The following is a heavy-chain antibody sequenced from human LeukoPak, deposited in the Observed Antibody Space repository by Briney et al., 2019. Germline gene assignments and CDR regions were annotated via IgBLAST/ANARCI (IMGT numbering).Heavy chain of an antibody. CDR3: ARDWEAAGYFDY. J-gene: IGHJ4*02. CDR1: GFTFSSYA. Sequence: PGRSLRLSCAASGFTFSSYAMHWVRQAPGKGLEWVVVISYDGSNKYYADSVKGRFTISRDNSKNTLYLQMNSLRAEDTAVYYCARDWEAAGYFDYWGQGTLVTVSS. V-gene: IGHV3-30*04. D-gene: IGHD6-25*01. CDR2: ISYDGSNK.